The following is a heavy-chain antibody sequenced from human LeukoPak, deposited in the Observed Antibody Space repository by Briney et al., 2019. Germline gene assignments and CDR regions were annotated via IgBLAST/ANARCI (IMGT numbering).Heavy chain of an antibody. CDR2: ISSSGRRI. CDR3: ARGPRDPTEYCSRGTCSPTYEV. J-gene: IGHJ4*02. D-gene: IGHD2-15*01. V-gene: IGHV3-48*03. Sequence: GGSLRLSCAASGFTFSDYEMNWVRQAPGKGLEWVSYISSSGRRIYYADSVKGRFTISRDNAKNSLYLQMNSLIVDDTAIYYCARGPRDPTEYCSRGTCSPTYEVWGQGTLVTVSS. CDR1: GFTFSDYE.